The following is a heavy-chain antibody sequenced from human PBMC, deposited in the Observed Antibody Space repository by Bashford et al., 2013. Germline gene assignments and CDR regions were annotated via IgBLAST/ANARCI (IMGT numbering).Heavy chain of an antibody. J-gene: IGHJ6*02. Sequence: SETLSLICSVSGGSISSGYWSWIRQPPGKGLEWIGYIYDSGSTKYNPSLKSRVTISVDTTKNQFSLKLTSVTAADTAVYYCAGIWVPAAIPHYYGMDVWGQGTTVTVSS. CDR3: AGIWVPAAIPHYYGMDV. V-gene: IGHV4-4*09. CDR1: GGSISSGY. CDR2: IYDSGST. D-gene: IGHD2-2*01.